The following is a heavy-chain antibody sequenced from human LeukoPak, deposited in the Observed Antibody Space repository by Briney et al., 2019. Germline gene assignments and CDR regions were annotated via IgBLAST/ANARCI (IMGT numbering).Heavy chain of an antibody. Sequence: SETLSLTCTVSGGSMSSNSYCWGWIRQPPGKGLEWIGSIYYSGRTYYHPYLKGRVTISVDTSKNQFSLKLSSVTAADTALYYCARDGYNPIDYWGQGTLVTVSS. J-gene: IGHJ4*02. D-gene: IGHD5-24*01. CDR3: ARDGYNPIDY. CDR2: IYYSGRT. V-gene: IGHV4-39*02. CDR1: GGSMSSNSYC.